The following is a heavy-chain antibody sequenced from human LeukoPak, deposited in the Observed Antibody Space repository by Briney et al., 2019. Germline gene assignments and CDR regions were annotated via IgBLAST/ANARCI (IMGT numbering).Heavy chain of an antibody. J-gene: IGHJ4*02. V-gene: IGHV3-30*18. CDR3: AKDQDYGANE. Sequence: GGSLRLSCAASGFTSSSYGMHWVRQAPGKGLEWVAVISYDGSNKYYADSVKGRFTISRDNSKNTLYLQMNSLRAEDTAVYYCAKDQDYGANEWGQGTLVTVSS. D-gene: IGHD4-17*01. CDR1: GFTSSSYG. CDR2: ISYDGSNK.